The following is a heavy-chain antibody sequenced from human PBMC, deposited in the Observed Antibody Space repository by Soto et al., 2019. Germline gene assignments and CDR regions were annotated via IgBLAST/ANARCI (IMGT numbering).Heavy chain of an antibody. D-gene: IGHD3-10*01. CDR1: GFTFSSYA. CDR2: ISGSGGST. Sequence: EVQLLESGGGLVQPGGSLRLSCAASGFTFSSYAMSWVRQAPGKGLEWVSAISGSGGSTYYADSVKGRFTISRDNSKNTLYLQVNSLRAEDTAVYYCAKDRGLGVRYFDLWGRGTLVTVSS. J-gene: IGHJ2*01. CDR3: AKDRGLGVRYFDL. V-gene: IGHV3-23*01.